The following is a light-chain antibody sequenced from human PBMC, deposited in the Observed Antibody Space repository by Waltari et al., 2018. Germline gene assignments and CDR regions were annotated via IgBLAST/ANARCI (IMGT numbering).Light chain of an antibody. CDR3: QQYNNWSQG. CDR1: QSVSSN. V-gene: IGKV3-15*01. CDR2: GAS. J-gene: IGKJ4*01. Sequence: IVMTQSPATLSVSPGERATLSCRASQSVSSNLAWYQQKPGQAPRLLIYGASTRATGIPARFSGSGSGTEFTLTISSMQSEDFAVYYCQQYNNWSQGFGGGTKVEIK.